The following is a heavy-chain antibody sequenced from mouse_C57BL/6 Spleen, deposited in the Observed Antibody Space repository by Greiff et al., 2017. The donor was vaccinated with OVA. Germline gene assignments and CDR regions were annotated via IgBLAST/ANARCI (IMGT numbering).Heavy chain of an antibody. CDR1: GYAFTNYL. CDR2: INPGSGGT. D-gene: IGHD1-1*01. J-gene: IGHJ2*01. V-gene: IGHV1-54*01. Sequence: QVQLQQSGAELVRPGTSVKVSCKASGYAFTNYLIEWVKQRPGQGLEWIGVINPGSGGTNYNEKFKGKATLTADKSSSTAYMQLSSLTSEDSAVYFCGRKEYYSRSYFDYWGQGTTLTVSS. CDR3: GRKEYYSRSYFDY.